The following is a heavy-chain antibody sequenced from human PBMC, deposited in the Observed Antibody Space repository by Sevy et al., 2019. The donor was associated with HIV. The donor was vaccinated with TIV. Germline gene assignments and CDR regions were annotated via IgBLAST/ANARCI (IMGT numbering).Heavy chain of an antibody. CDR2: IKPDGSEK. D-gene: IGHD3-22*01. J-gene: IGHJ3*02. CDR1: GFTFNSYW. V-gene: IGHV3-7*04. Sequence: GGSLRLSCAASGFTFNSYWMSWVRQAPGKGLEWVGNIKPDGSEKYYVDSVKGRFTISRDNAKNSLYLQMNSLRAGDTAVYYCARGDYYDTSGYYTDAFDIWGQGTMVTVSS. CDR3: ARGDYYDTSGYYTDAFDI.